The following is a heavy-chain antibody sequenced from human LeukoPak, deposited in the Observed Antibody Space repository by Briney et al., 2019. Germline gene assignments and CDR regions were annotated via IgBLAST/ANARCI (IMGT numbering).Heavy chain of an antibody. D-gene: IGHD3-10*01. CDR1: GGSFSGYY. V-gene: IGHV4-34*01. CDR2: INHSGST. CDR3: ARASITRVAFDI. Sequence: SETLSLTYAVYGGSFSGYYWSWIRQPPGKGLEWIGEINHSGSTNYNPSLKSRVTISVDTSKNQFSLKLSSVTAADTAVYYCARASITRVAFDIWGQGTMVTVSS. J-gene: IGHJ3*02.